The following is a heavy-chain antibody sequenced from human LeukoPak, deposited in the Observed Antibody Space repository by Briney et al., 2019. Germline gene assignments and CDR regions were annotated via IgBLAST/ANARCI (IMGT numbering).Heavy chain of an antibody. J-gene: IGHJ4*02. V-gene: IGHV3-23*01. CDR2: ISFSGGST. D-gene: IGHD5-24*01. Sequence: GGSLRLSCAASGFTFSSYVMSWVRQAPGKGLEWVSAISFSGGSTYYADSVKGRFTISRDNSKNTLYLQMNSLRAEDTAVYYCAKARDANNPPPFDYWGQGTLVTVSS. CDR3: AKARDANNPPPFDY. CDR1: GFTFSSYV.